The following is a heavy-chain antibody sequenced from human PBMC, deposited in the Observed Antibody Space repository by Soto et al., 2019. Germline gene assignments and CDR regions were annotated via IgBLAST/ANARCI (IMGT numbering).Heavy chain of an antibody. CDR1: GFTFDEYA. J-gene: IGHJ6*02. Sequence: EVQLVESGGGLVQPGRSLRRSCTASGFTFDEYAMHWVRQPLGKGLEWVSGTTWNSDIIAYAASVKGRFTISGDNAKNSLYLQMNRLRAEDTALYYCVRVNASGPYYSGMDVWGQGTTVTVSS. CDR3: VRVNASGPYYSGMDV. V-gene: IGHV3-9*01. D-gene: IGHD6-19*01. CDR2: TTWNSDII.